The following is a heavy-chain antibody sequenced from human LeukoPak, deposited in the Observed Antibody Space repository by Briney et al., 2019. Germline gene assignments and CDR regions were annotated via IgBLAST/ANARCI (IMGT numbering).Heavy chain of an antibody. Sequence: SGGSLRLSCAASGFMFSSSWMAWVRQAPGKGLGWVANIKEDGSDKNYVDPMKGRFTISRDNAKNSLYLQMNSLRAEDTAVYYCVVVFDYWGQGTLVTVSS. V-gene: IGHV3-7*01. J-gene: IGHJ4*02. D-gene: IGHD3-22*01. CDR3: VVVFDY. CDR1: GFMFSSSW. CDR2: IKEDGSDK.